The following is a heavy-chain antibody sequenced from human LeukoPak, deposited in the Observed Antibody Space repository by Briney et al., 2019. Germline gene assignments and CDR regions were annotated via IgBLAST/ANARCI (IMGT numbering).Heavy chain of an antibody. V-gene: IGHV4-34*01. CDR3: ARRKIAAVNWFDP. CDR2: INHSGST. J-gene: IGHJ5*02. Sequence: PSETLSLTCAVYGGSFSGYYWSWIRQPPGKGLEWIGEINHSGSTNYNPPLKSRVTISVDTSKNQFSLKLSSVTAADTAVYYCARRKIAAVNWFDPWGQGTLVTVSS. D-gene: IGHD6-13*01. CDR1: GGSFSGYY.